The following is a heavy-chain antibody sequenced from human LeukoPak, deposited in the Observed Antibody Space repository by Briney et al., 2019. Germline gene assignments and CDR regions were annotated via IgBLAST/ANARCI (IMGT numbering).Heavy chain of an antibody. CDR2: ITSIGP. Sequence: PGGSLRLSCAASGFTLGSYAFHWVRQAPGKGLEYVSGITSIGPHYGNSVKGRFTISRDNSKNTLNLQMGSLRPDDTAVYYCARVLLRGFGMDVWGQGTTVTVSS. CDR3: ARVLLRGFGMDV. CDR1: GFTLGSYA. V-gene: IGHV3-64*01. J-gene: IGHJ6*02. D-gene: IGHD3-16*01.